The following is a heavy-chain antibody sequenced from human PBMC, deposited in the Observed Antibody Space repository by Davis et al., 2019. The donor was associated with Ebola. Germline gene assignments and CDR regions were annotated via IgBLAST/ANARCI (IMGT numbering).Heavy chain of an antibody. Sequence: ASVTVSCKASGYTFTGYYMHWLRQAPGQGLAWMGWINPNSGGTNYAQKSQGWVTMTRDTSISTAYMELSRLRSEDTAVYYCARVGYCTGGVCYQDLGVWGQGTTVTVSS. CDR1: GYTFTGYY. J-gene: IGHJ6*02. D-gene: IGHD2-8*02. CDR3: ARVGYCTGGVCYQDLGV. CDR2: INPNSGGT. V-gene: IGHV1-2*04.